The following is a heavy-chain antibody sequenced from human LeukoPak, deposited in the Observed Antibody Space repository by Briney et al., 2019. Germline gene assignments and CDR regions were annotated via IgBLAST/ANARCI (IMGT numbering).Heavy chain of an antibody. CDR3: ARRWGSSSWTRGYYFDY. J-gene: IGHJ4*02. CDR1: GFTFSSYS. D-gene: IGHD6-13*01. V-gene: IGHV3-21*01. CDR2: ISSSSSYI. Sequence: GGSLRLSCAASGFTFSSYSMNWVRQAPGKGLEWVSSISSSSSYIYYADSVKGRFTISRDNAKNSLYLQMNSLRAEDTAVYYCARRWGSSSWTRGYYFDYWGQGTLVTVSS.